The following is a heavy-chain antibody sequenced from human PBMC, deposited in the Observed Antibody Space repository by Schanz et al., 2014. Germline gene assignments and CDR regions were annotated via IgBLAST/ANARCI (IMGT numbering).Heavy chain of an antibody. CDR3: AKYRGYYRVSGSYRELEY. V-gene: IGHV3-23*04. Sequence: EVQLVESGGGLVKPGGFLRLSCAASGFTFSSYAMSWVRQAPGKGLEWVSAISGSGGSTYYADSVKGRFTISRDNSKNTLYLQMNSLRPEDTAVYYCAKYRGYYRVSGSYRELEYWGQGTLVTVSS. J-gene: IGHJ4*02. D-gene: IGHD3-10*01. CDR2: ISGSGGST. CDR1: GFTFSSYA.